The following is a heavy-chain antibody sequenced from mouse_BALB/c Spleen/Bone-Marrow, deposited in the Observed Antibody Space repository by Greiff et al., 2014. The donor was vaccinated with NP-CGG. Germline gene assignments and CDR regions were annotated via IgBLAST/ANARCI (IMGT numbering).Heavy chain of an antibody. CDR2: INPNNGGA. D-gene: IGHD1-1*01. CDR3: ARRYGSSYNYWYFDV. J-gene: IGHJ1*01. Sequence: EVQLQQSGPELVKPGASVKISCKTSGYTFTEYTMHWVKQSHGKSLEWIGGINPNNGGATYNQKFKGKATLTVDKSSSTAYMELRSLTSEDSAVYYCARRYGSSYNYWYFDVWGAWTTVTVSS. CDR1: GYTFTEYT. V-gene: IGHV1-18*01.